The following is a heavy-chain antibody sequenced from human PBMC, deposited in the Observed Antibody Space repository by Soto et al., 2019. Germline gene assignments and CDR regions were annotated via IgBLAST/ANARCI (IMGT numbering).Heavy chain of an antibody. CDR3: ARDYSSYGPFDY. CDR2: ISSSGTSA. V-gene: IGHV3-11*06. D-gene: IGHD5-18*01. J-gene: IGHJ4*02. Sequence: VGSLRLSCAASGFTFSAVYMSWIRQAPNKGLEYISYISSSGTSANYADSVKGRFTISRDNAKNSLYLQMNSLRAEDTAVYYCARDYSSYGPFDYWGQGTLVTVSS. CDR1: GFTFSAVY.